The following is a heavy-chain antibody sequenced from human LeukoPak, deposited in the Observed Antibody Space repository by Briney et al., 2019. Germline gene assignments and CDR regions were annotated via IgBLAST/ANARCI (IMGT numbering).Heavy chain of an antibody. CDR1: GYTFTTYG. D-gene: IGHD2-2*01. V-gene: IGHV1-18*01. CDR2: VSGYTANT. Sequence: ASVKVSCKTSGYTFTTYGVSWVRQAPGQGLEWMGWVSGYTANTNYADRFQGRVTMTTDTSTSTVYLELTSLRSDDTAVYYCARGEVSASLYYFDFWGQGTLVTVS. J-gene: IGHJ4*02. CDR3: ARGEVSASLYYFDF.